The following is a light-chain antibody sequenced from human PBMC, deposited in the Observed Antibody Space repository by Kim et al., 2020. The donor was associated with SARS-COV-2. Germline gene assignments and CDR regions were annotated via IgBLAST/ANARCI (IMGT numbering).Light chain of an antibody. CDR2: AAA. J-gene: IGKJ4*01. CDR1: QGISTW. Sequence: DIQLTQSPSSVSASIGDAVTITCRASQGISTWLAWYQQKPGKAPKLLIYAAASLQSGVPSRFSGSGSGTDFTLTITSMQPDDFATYFCQQTNSFPLAFGGGTKVEIK. V-gene: IGKV1-12*01. CDR3: QQTNSFPLA.